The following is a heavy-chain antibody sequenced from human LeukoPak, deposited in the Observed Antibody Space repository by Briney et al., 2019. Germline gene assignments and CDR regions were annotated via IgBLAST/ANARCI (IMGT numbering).Heavy chain of an antibody. CDR1: GGSISSSNW. J-gene: IGHJ4*02. CDR2: IYHSGST. D-gene: IGHD4-17*01. V-gene: IGHV4-4*02. CDR3: ARVLIEELDYGDYGFDY. Sequence: PSGTLSLTCAVSGGSISSSNWWSWVRQPPGKGLEWIGEIYHSGSTNYNPSLKSRVTISVDKSKNQFSLKLSSVTAADTAVYYCARVLIEELDYGDYGFDYWGQGTLVTVSS.